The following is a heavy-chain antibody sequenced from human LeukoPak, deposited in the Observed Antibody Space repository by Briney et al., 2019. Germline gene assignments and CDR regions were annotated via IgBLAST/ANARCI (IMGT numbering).Heavy chain of an antibody. CDR3: ARYVGYYDDY. D-gene: IGHD3-22*01. V-gene: IGHV3-21*01. CDR2: ISSGSTYR. CDR1: GFTFSSYS. J-gene: IGHJ4*02. Sequence: TGGSLRLSCAASGFTFSSYSMNWVRQAPGKGLEWVSSISSGSTYRYYADSVKGRFTISRDNAKNSLYLQMNSLRAEDTAVYYCARYVGYYDDYWGQGTLVTVSS.